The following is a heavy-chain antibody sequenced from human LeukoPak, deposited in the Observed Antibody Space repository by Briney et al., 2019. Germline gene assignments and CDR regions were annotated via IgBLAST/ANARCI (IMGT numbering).Heavy chain of an antibody. J-gene: IGHJ6*03. CDR3: ARAPILIFGLNYHYLDV. D-gene: IGHD3/OR15-3a*01. CDR1: GDSINSNNYY. CDR2: IYYSGRT. V-gene: IGHV4-39*07. Sequence: SETLSLTRTVSGDSINSNNYYWGWIRQPPGKGLEWIGSIYYSGRTYYNLSLESRVTISLDASRNQFSLKLRSVTAADTAVYYCARAPILIFGLNYHYLDVWGKGATVIVSS.